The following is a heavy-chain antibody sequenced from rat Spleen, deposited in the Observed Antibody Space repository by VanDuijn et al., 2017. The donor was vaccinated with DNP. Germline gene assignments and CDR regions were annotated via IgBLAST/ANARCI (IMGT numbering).Heavy chain of an antibody. D-gene: IGHD5-1*01. CDR1: GFSLTDYS. CDR3: TLTGSPHY. CDR2: MWSGGST. V-gene: IGHV2S63*01. J-gene: IGHJ2*01. Sequence: VQLKESGPGLVQPSQTLSLTCTVSGFSLTDYSVHWVRQPPGKGLEWMGVMWSGGSTAYNSALKSRLSISRDTSKSQVFLKINSLQTEDTAIYYCTLTGSPHYWGQGVMVTVSS.